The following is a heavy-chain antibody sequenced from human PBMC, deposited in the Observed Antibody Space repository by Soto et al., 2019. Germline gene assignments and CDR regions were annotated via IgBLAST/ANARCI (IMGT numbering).Heavy chain of an antibody. V-gene: IGHV1-18*01. CDR2: ISAYSGST. CDR3: AREAAAAPLYYYYYYGMDV. J-gene: IGHJ6*02. Sequence: ASVKVSCKASGYTFTSYGISWVRQAPGQGLEWMGWISAYSGSTSYAQKFQGRVTMTRDTSTSTVYMELSSLRSEDTAVYYCAREAAAAPLYYYYYYGMDVWGQGTTVTVSS. D-gene: IGHD6-13*01. CDR1: GYTFTSYG.